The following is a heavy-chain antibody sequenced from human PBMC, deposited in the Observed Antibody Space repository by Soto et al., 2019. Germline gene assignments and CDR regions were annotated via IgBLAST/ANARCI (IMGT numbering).Heavy chain of an antibody. V-gene: IGHV3-21*01. CDR3: ASPYDRITGTILDY. CDR2: ISSSSNYI. CDR1: GFTFSSYS. J-gene: IGHJ4*02. Sequence: GGSLRLSCAASGFTFSSYSMNWVRQAPGKGLEWVSSISSSSNYIYYADSVKGRFTISRDNAKNSLYLQIDSLRAEDTAVYYCASPYDRITGTILDYWGQGTLVTVSS. D-gene: IGHD1-7*01.